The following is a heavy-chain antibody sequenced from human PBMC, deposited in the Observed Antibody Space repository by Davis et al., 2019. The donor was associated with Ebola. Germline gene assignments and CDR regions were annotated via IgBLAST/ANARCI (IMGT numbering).Heavy chain of an antibody. V-gene: IGHV4-39*01. D-gene: IGHD6-19*01. CDR3: ARRRNPVAGTVDY. Sequence: MPSETLSLTCTVSGGSISSSSYYWGWIRQPPGKGLEWIGSIFYSGNTYYNPSLKSRVTMSVDTPKNQFSLRLSSVTAADTAVYYCARRRNPVAGTVDYWGQGTLVTVPS. CDR1: GGSISSSSYY. CDR2: IFYSGNT. J-gene: IGHJ4*02.